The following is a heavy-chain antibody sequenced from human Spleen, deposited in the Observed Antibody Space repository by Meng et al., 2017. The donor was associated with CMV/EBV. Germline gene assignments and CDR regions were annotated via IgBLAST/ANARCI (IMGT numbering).Heavy chain of an antibody. D-gene: IGHD1-26*01. CDR1: GGSISSGGYY. J-gene: IGHJ4*02. CDR2: INHSGST. V-gene: IGHV4-31*03. Sequence: QVQLQDSGPGLVTPSQTLSLTCTVSGGSISSGGYYWSWIRQPPGKGLEWIGEINHSGSTNYNPSLKSRVTISVDTSKNQFSLKLSSVTAADTAVYYCARQSGIVGATLDYWGQGTLVTVSS. CDR3: ARQSGIVGATLDY.